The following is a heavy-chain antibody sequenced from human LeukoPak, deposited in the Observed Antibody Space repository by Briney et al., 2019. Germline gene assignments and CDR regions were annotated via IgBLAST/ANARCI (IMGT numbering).Heavy chain of an antibody. J-gene: IGHJ4*02. Sequence: ASVKVSCKASGYAFTNYAMSWVRQAPGQGLEWMGWISVYNGNTNYAQKLQGRGTMTADTSTTTAYMELRSLRSDDTAVYYCARGYCRSATRRHFDYWGQAALVTVSS. D-gene: IGHD2-2*01. CDR1: GYAFTNYA. CDR3: ARGYCRSATRRHFDY. CDR2: ISVYNGNT. V-gene: IGHV1-18*01.